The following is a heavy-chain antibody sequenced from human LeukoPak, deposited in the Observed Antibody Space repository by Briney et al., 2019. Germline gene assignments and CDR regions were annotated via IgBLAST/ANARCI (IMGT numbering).Heavy chain of an antibody. CDR2: IKQDGSEK. CDR3: AREGPYGSGSSFDH. Sequence: GGSLRLSCAASGFTFSSYWMSWVRQAPGKGLEWVANIKQDGSEKYYVDSVKGRFTISRDNAKSSLYLQMNNLRVEDTAVYYCAREGPYGSGSSFDHWGQGTLVTVSS. D-gene: IGHD3-10*01. V-gene: IGHV3-7*01. CDR1: GFTFSSYW. J-gene: IGHJ4*02.